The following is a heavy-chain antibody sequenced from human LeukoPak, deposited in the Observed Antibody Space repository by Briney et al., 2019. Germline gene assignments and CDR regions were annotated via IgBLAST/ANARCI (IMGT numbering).Heavy chain of an antibody. CDR2: IYYSGST. CDR3: ARGADWFDP. V-gene: IGHV4-59*01. J-gene: IGHJ5*02. Sequence: PSETLSLTCTVSGGSISSYYWSWLRQPPGKGREWIGYIYYSGSTNYNPSLKSRVTISVDTSKNQFSLKLSSVTAADTAVYYCARGADWFDPWGQGTLVTVSS. CDR1: GGSISSYY.